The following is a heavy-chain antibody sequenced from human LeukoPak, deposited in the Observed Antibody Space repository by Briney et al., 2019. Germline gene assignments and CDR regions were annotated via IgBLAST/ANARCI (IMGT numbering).Heavy chain of an antibody. D-gene: IGHD6-19*01. Sequence: PGGSLRLSCAASGFTVSSNYMSWVRQAPGKGLEWVSVIYSGGSTYYANSVKGRSTISRDNSKNTLYLQMNSLRAEDTAVYYCARGQSEAGIPTFDYWGQGTLVTVSS. J-gene: IGHJ4*02. CDR3: ARGQSEAGIPTFDY. CDR1: GFTVSSNY. CDR2: IYSGGST. V-gene: IGHV3-66*01.